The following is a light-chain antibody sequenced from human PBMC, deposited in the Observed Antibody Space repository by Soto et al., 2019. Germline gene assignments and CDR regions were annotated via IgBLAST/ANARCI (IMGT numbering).Light chain of an antibody. Sequence: DIVLTQSPGTLSLSPGDRATLSCRAIQSVSGTHLAWYQQKPGQAPRLLIYDTSSRASGIPDRFSGSGSGTDFTLTINSLEPEDFAIYYCQQRSNWPPITFGQGTRLEIK. CDR1: QSVSGTH. J-gene: IGKJ5*01. V-gene: IGKV3D-20*02. CDR2: DTS. CDR3: QQRSNWPPIT.